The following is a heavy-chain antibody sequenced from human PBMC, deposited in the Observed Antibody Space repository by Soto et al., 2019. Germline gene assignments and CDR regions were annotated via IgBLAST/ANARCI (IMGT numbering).Heavy chain of an antibody. J-gene: IGHJ4*01. CDR2: ITSSGTYI. V-gene: IGHV3-21*01. Sequence: PGGSLRLSCAASGFIFSSYSMNWVRQAPGKGLEWVSSITSSGTYIYYADSVKGRFTISRDNAKNTLYLQMNSLRAEDTAVYYCARAYYDPHSDYWGHGTLVTGSS. CDR1: GFIFSSYS. CDR3: ARAYYDPHSDY. D-gene: IGHD3-22*01.